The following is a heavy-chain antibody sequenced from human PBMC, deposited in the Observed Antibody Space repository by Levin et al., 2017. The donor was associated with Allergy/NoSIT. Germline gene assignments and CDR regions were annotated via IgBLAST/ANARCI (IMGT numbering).Heavy chain of an antibody. Sequence: GESLKISCAASGFTFSSYGMHWVRQAPGKGLEWVAVISYDGSNKYYADSVKGRFTISRDNSKNTLYLQMNSLRAEDTAVYYCAKISSNAQGRGDYWGQGTLVTVSS. V-gene: IGHV3-30*18. CDR3: AKISSNAQGRGDY. J-gene: IGHJ4*02. D-gene: IGHD2-2*01. CDR1: GFTFSSYG. CDR2: ISYDGSNK.